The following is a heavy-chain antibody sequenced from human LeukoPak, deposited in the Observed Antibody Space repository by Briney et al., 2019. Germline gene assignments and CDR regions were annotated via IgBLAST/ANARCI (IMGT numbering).Heavy chain of an antibody. J-gene: IGHJ4*02. V-gene: IGHV4-39*01. CDR1: RGSISNSNYY. CDR2: VHYSGNT. Sequence: SETLSLSCTVSRGSISNSNYYWGWIRQPPGKGLEWIGKVHYSGNTYYNPSLKSRVTISVDTSKSQFSLKLNSVTAADTAVYYCARHSAAVGSGSPNRPFDYWGQGTLVPVS. CDR3: ARHSAAVGSGSPNRPFDY. D-gene: IGHD3-10*01.